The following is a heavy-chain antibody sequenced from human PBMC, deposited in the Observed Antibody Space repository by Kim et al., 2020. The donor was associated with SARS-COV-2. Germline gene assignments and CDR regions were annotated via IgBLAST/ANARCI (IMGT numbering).Heavy chain of an antibody. CDR3: ARDSTGYGSGSYYLHL. D-gene: IGHD3-10*01. Sequence: SVKGRFTISGDNAKNSLYLQMNSLSAEDTAVYYCARDSTGYGSGSYYLHLWGRGTLVTVSS. J-gene: IGHJ2*01. V-gene: IGHV3-11*05.